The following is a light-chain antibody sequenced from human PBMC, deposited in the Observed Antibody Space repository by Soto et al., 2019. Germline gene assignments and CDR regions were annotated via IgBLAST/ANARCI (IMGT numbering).Light chain of an antibody. CDR3: QKYNSAPLT. CDR1: QGIAPY. V-gene: IGKV1-27*01. Sequence: DVQMTQSPSSLSAFVGDRVPFTCRASQGIAPYLAWFQQKPGKVPKLLIYATSTLQSGVPSRFSGSGSGTDFTLTINSLQPEDVGTYYCQKYNSAPLTFGGGTKVEIK. CDR2: ATS. J-gene: IGKJ4*01.